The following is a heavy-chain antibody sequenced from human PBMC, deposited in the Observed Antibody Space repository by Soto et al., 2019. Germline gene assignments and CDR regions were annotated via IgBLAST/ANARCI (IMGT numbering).Heavy chain of an antibody. CDR3: ARDGAYCSGGSCYSGSYYYYGMDV. Sequence: QVQLQESGPGLVKPSETLSLTCTVSGGSISSYYWSWIRQPPGKGLEWIGYIYYSGSTNYNPSLKSRVTISVDTSKNQFSLKLSSVTAADTAVYYCARDGAYCSGGSCYSGSYYYYGMDVWGHGTTVTVSS. D-gene: IGHD2-15*01. CDR1: GGSISSYY. J-gene: IGHJ6*02. V-gene: IGHV4-59*01. CDR2: IYYSGST.